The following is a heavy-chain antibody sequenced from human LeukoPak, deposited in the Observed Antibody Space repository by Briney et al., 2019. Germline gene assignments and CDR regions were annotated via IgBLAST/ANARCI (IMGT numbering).Heavy chain of an antibody. J-gene: IGHJ6*03. V-gene: IGHV4-34*01. CDR1: GGSFSGYS. CDR3: ARGRTGENTYVGGYYYMDV. Sequence: PSGTLSLTCAVFGGSFSGYSWTWIRQPPGKGLEWTGKISDSGSANYNPSLKSRVTISVHASGNKFSLELSSATAADTAVYYCARGRTGENTYVGGYYYMDVWGKGTTVIVSS. D-gene: IGHD4-17*01. CDR2: ISDSGSA.